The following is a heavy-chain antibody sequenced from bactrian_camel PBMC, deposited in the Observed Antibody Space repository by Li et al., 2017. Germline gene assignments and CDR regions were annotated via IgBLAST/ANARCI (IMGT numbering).Heavy chain of an antibody. CDR2: IDSDHSA. D-gene: IGHD3*01. Sequence: VQLVESGGDSVQAGGSLRLSCKYSGYRYSRLCVAWFRQAPGKVREAVAAIDSDHSATYADSVKGRFSLSRDNAKRMLYLQMRNLLSADTALYYCAIGQCTDDYCPMGVGPYWGQGTQVTVS. V-gene: IGHV3S67*01. CDR1: GYRYSRLC. J-gene: IGHJ4*01. CDR3: AIGQCTDDYCPMGVGPY.